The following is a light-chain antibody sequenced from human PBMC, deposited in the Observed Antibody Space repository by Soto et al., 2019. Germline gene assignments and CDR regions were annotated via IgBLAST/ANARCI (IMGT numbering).Light chain of an antibody. CDR3: QQRSNWPT. CDR2: DAS. CDR1: QSVSSY. V-gene: IGKV3-11*01. Sequence: EMVCTQSPATLSLSPEGRATLSCRASQSVSSYLAWYQQKPGQAPRLLIYDASNRATGIPARFSGSGSGTDFTLTISSLEPEDFAVYYCQQRSNWPTFGQGRRLEI. J-gene: IGKJ5*01.